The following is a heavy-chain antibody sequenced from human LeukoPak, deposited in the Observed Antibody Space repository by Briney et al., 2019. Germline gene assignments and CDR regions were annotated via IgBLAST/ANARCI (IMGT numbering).Heavy chain of an antibody. D-gene: IGHD3-22*01. J-gene: IGHJ1*01. V-gene: IGHV3-23*01. CDR2: ISGSGGST. CDR3: ARDSSGSTGYFHH. CDR1: GFTFSSYA. Sequence: GGSLRLSCAASGFTFSSYAMSWVRQAPGKGLEWVSAISGSGGSTYYADSVKGRFTISKDNSMNTLYLQMNSLRAEDTAMYYCARDSSGSTGYFHHWGQGTLVTVSS.